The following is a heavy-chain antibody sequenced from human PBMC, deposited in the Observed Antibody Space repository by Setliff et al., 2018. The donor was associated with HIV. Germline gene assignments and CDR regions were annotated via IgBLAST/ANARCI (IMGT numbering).Heavy chain of an antibody. CDR3: ARHTRGDYFYMDV. CDR1: GDSISSIYW. Sequence: LSLTCAVSGDSISSIYWWGWVRQPPGKGLQWIGEIYHSGITNYSPSLKSRVIISVDQSKNQFSLKLSSVTAADTAVYYCARHTRGDYFYMDVWGKGTTVTVSS. D-gene: IGHD4-17*01. CDR2: IYHSGIT. V-gene: IGHV4-4*02. J-gene: IGHJ6*03.